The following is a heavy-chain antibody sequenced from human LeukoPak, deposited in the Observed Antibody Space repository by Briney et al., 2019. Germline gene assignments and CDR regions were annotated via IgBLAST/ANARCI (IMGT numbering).Heavy chain of an antibody. CDR1: RFTFSSYS. Sequence: GGSLRLSCAASRFTFSSYSMNWVRQAPGKGLEWVSSISSSSSYIYYADSVKGRFTISRDNAKNSLYLQMNSLRAEDTAVYYCASVPRVYTGYWGQGTLVTVSS. V-gene: IGHV3-21*01. D-gene: IGHD5/OR15-5a*01. CDR2: ISSSSSYI. CDR3: ASVPRVYTGY. J-gene: IGHJ4*02.